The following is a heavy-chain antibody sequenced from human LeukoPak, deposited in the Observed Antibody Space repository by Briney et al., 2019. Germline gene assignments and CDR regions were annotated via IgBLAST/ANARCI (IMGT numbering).Heavy chain of an antibody. CDR2: IFYSGST. CDR3: ALTGIVGALYYFDY. J-gene: IGHJ4*02. D-gene: IGHD1-26*01. CDR1: SGSISTSNYY. V-gene: IGHV4-39*07. Sequence: SETLSLTCTVSSGSISTSNYYWGWVRQPPGKALEWIGNIFYSGSTYYSPSLKSRVTISLDTSRNQFSLKLSSVTAADTAVYYCALTGIVGALYYFDYWGQGTLVTVSS.